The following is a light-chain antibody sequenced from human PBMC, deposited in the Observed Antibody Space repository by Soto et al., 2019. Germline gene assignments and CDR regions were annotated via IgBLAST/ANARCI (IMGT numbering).Light chain of an antibody. J-gene: IGKJ5*01. Sequence: EIFLTQSPGSLSLSPWERATLSWGASQSVSSSYLAWYQQKPGQAPGLLIYGASSRATGIPDRFSGSGSGTDFTLTISRLEPEDFAVYYCQQYNNWPITFGQGTRLEIK. CDR2: GAS. CDR3: QQYNNWPIT. CDR1: QSVSSSY. V-gene: IGKV3-20*01.